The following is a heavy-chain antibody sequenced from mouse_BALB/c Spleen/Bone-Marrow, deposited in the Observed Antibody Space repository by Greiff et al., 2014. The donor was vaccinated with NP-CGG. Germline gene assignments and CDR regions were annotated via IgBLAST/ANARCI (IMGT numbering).Heavy chain of an antibody. J-gene: IGHJ3*01. D-gene: IGHD1-1*01. V-gene: IGHV14-3*02. CDR1: GFNIKDTY. CDR3: APYYYGSSQFAY. CDR2: IDPANGNP. Sequence: VQLQQSGAELVKPGASVKLSCTASGFNIKDTYMHWVKQRPEQGLEWIGRIDPANGNPKYDPKFQGKATITADTSSNTAYLQLSSLTSEDTAVYYCAPYYYGSSQFAYWGQGTLVTVSA.